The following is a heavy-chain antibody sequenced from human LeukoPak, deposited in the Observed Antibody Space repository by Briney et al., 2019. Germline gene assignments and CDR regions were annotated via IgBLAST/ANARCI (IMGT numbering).Heavy chain of an antibody. D-gene: IGHD3-9*01. Sequence: GASVKVSCKASGYTFTTYGISWVRQAPGQGLVWMGWISAYNGNTNYAQKFHGRVTMTTDTSTSTAYMELRSLRSDDTAVYYCARDVDDILTGYFNGFDSYYGMDVWGKGTTVTVSS. V-gene: IGHV1-18*04. CDR2: ISAYNGNT. CDR3: ARDVDDILTGYFNGFDSYYGMDV. J-gene: IGHJ6*04. CDR1: GYTFTTYG.